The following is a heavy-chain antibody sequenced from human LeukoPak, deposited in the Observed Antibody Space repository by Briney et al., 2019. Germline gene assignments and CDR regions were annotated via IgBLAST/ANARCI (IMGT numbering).Heavy chain of an antibody. J-gene: IGHJ4*02. CDR3: ARGGMDYDFWSGPTNYYFDY. CDR2: VSSSSSYI. D-gene: IGHD3-3*01. Sequence: GGSLRLSCAASGFTFSSYSMNWVRQAPGKGLEWVSSVSSSSSYIYYADSVKGRFTISRDNAKNSLYLQMNSLRAEDTAVYYCARGGMDYDFWSGPTNYYFDYWGQGTLVTASS. CDR1: GFTFSSYS. V-gene: IGHV3-21*01.